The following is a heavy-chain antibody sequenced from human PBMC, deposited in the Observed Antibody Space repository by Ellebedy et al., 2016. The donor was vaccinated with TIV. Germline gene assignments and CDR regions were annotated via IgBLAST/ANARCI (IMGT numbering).Heavy chain of an antibody. CDR3: ARVMRAAAGTGPFDY. D-gene: IGHD6-13*01. J-gene: IGHJ4*02. CDR1: GYSISSGSY. V-gene: IGHV4-38-2*01. Sequence: SETLSLTCAVSGYSISSGSYWGWIRQPPGTGLEWIGSIYHSGSTYYNPSLKSRVTISVDTSKNQFSLKLSSVTAADTAVYYCARVMRAAAGTGPFDYWGQGTLVTVSS. CDR2: IYHSGST.